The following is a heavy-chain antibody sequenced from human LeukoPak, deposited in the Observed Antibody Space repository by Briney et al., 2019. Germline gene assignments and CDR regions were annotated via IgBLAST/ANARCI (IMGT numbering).Heavy chain of an antibody. D-gene: IGHD5-18*01. J-gene: IGHJ6*02. V-gene: IGHV4-34*01. CDR3: ASLVDTAGSYYYYGMDV. CDR1: GGSFSGYY. CDR2: INHSGST. Sequence: PSETLSLTCAVYGGSFSGYYWSWIRQPPGKGLEWIGEINHSGSTNYNPSLKSRVTISVDTSKNQFSLKLSSVTAADTAVYYCASLVDTAGSYYYYGMDVWGQGTTVTVSS.